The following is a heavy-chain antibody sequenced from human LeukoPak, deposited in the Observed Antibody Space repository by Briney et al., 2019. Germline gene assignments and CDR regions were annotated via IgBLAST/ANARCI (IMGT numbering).Heavy chain of an antibody. CDR2: IHPEGSEK. Sequence: GGSLRLSCAVSGFSFTNFWMSWVRQAPGRGREWVANIHPEGSEKYHVESVKGRFTISRDNTKNLLFLQMYGLIVEDTSVYYCARGDAFSGDHWGQGTLVTVSS. V-gene: IGHV3-7*04. J-gene: IGHJ4*02. CDR1: GFSFTNFW. CDR3: ARGDAFSGDH.